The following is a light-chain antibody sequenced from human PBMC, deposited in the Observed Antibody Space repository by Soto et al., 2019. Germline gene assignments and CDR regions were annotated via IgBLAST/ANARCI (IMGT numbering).Light chain of an antibody. V-gene: IGLV1-44*01. CDR3: SSYTSSSTL. Sequence: QSVLTQPPSASGTPGQRVTISCSGSSSNLGSNSVNWYQQVPGTAPKLLISSDNQRPSGVPDRFSGSQSGTSASLAISGLQSEDEADYYCSSYTSSSTLFGGGTKVTVL. CDR2: SDN. CDR1: SSNLGSNS. J-gene: IGLJ2*01.